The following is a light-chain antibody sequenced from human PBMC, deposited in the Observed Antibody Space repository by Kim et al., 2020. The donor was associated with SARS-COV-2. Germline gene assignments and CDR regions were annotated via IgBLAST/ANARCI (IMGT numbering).Light chain of an antibody. J-gene: IGLJ2*01. CDR3: ASYTSSNTLL. Sequence: QSALTQPASVSGSPGQSITISCTGTSSDIGDYNFVSWYQQHPGKAPKLMIYDVSHRPSGVSNRFSGSKSANTASLTISGLQAEDEAHYYCASYTSSNTLLFGGGTQLTVL. CDR1: SSDIGDYNF. V-gene: IGLV2-14*03. CDR2: DVS.